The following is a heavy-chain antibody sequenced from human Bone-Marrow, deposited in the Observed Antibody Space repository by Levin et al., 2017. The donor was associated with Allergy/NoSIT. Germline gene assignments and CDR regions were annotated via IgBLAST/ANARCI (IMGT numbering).Heavy chain of an antibody. CDR1: GFIFSDYR. D-gene: IGHD2-15*01. CDR2: ISRSSGTI. Sequence: GGSLRLSCAASGFIFSDYRMQWIRQAPGRGLEWISYISRSSGTIYYAESVKGRFTISRDNAKNSLYLQMNSLRDEDTAVYYCARDCSGGSCYSTYYYAIDVWGQGNTVIVSS. J-gene: IGHJ6*02. V-gene: IGHV3-48*02. CDR3: ARDCSGGSCYSTYYYAIDV.